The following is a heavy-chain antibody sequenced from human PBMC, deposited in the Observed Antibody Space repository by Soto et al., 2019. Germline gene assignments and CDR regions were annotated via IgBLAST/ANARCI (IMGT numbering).Heavy chain of an antibody. V-gene: IGHV1-24*01. Sequence: QVQLVQSGAEVKKPGASVKVSCKASGYTFTELSMHWVRQAPGKGLEWMGGFDPEDGETIYAQKFQGRVTMTEDTSTDTAYMELSSLRSEDTAVYYCATFPPLIAARPGWFDPWGQGTLVTVSS. D-gene: IGHD6-6*01. CDR3: ATFPPLIAARPGWFDP. J-gene: IGHJ5*02. CDR1: GYTFTELS. CDR2: FDPEDGET.